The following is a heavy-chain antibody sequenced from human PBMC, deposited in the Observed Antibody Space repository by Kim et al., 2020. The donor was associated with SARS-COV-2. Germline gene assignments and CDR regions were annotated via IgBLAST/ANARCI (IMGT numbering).Heavy chain of an antibody. D-gene: IGHD1-26*01. CDR2: INPNTGVT. V-gene: IGHV1-2*02. CDR1: GYTFSGNY. J-gene: IGHJ4*02. CDR3: ARWRSQNLMMGLDF. Sequence: ASVKVSCKASGYTFSGNYIHWVRQAPGQGLEWMGWINPNTGVTNYAEKFQGRVTMTSDTSINTPYLELSSLRSDDTAIYYCARWRSQNLMMGLDFWGQG.